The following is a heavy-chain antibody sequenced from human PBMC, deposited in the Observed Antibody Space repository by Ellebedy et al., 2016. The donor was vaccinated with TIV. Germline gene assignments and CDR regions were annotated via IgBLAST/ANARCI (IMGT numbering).Heavy chain of an antibody. Sequence: SETLSLXXTISGGSIGSFYWTWIRQPPGKGLEWIGYIYNSGSTKYASSLKSRVTISVDTSKNQFSLRLSSVTAADTAVYYCARASVLLGVEYWGQGVLVTVSS. D-gene: IGHD3-10*01. CDR3: ARASVLLGVEY. V-gene: IGHV4-4*08. CDR2: IYNSGST. CDR1: GGSIGSFY. J-gene: IGHJ4*02.